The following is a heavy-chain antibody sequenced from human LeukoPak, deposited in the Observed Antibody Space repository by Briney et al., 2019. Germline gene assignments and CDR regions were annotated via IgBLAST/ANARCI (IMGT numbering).Heavy chain of an antibody. CDR2: IIPIFGTA. J-gene: IGHJ4*02. V-gene: IGHV1-69*13. CDR3: ARVRGSYYGGGSDY. D-gene: IGHD1-26*01. Sequence: ASVKVSCKASGYTFTSYDINWVRQATGQGLEWMGGIIPIFGTANYAQKFQGRVTITADESTSTAYMELSSLRSEDTAVYYCARVRGSYYGGGSDYWGQGTLVTVSS. CDR1: GYTFTSYD.